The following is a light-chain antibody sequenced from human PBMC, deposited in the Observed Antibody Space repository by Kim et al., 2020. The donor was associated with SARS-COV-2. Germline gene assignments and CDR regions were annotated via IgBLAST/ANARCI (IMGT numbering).Light chain of an antibody. V-gene: IGKV1-16*02. Sequence: DIQMTQSPSSLSASVGDRVTITCRASQGVNNYLAWFQKKPGKAPKPLIYAASSLQSGVPSKFSGSGSGTDFTLTISSLQPEDFATYYYQQYYSYPLTFGGGTKVDIK. CDR3: QQYYSYPLT. J-gene: IGKJ4*01. CDR1: QGVNNY. CDR2: AAS.